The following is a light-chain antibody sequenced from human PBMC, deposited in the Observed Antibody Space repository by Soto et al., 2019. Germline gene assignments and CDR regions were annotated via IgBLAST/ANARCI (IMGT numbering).Light chain of an antibody. CDR1: QDITNF. CDR3: QQYDLLPWT. CDR2: AAS. V-gene: IGKV1-33*01. Sequence: DIQMTQSPSSLSASVGDRVTITCQASQDITNFLNWYQQKPGKAPKLLIYAASNLETGVPSRFSGGGSGADFTFTISSRQPEDVATYYCQQYDLLPWTVGQGTKVEIK. J-gene: IGKJ1*01.